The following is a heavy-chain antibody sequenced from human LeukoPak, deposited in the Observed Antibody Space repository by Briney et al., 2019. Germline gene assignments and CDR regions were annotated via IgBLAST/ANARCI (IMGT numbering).Heavy chain of an antibody. D-gene: IGHD3-9*01. J-gene: IGHJ4*02. CDR2: IVVGSGNT. V-gene: IGHV1-58*01. Sequence: SVKVSCRASGFTFTSSAVQWVRQARGQRLEWIGWIVVGSGNTNYAQKFQERVTITRDMSTSTAYMELSSLRSEDTAVYYCAADQRGAQGPFANYWGQGTLVTVSS. CDR1: GFTFTSSA. CDR3: AADQRGAQGPFANY.